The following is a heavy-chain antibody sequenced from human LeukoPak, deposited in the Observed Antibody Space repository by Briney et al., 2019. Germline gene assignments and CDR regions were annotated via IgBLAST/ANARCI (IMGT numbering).Heavy chain of an antibody. D-gene: IGHD3-3*01. CDR2: INSKAYGGIT. Sequence: GGSLRLSCTASGFTFGDYAMSWVRQAPGKGLEWVGFINSKAYGGITEYAASVKGRFTISRDDSKSIAYLQMNSLKTEDTAVYYCTSGYYDFWSGYRQIDYWGQGTLVTVSS. V-gene: IGHV3-49*04. J-gene: IGHJ4*02. CDR1: GFTFGDYA. CDR3: TSGYYDFWSGYRQIDY.